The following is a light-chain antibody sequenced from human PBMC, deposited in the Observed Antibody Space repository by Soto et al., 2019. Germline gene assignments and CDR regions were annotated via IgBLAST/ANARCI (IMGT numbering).Light chain of an antibody. CDR3: KKYTAYSWT. J-gene: IGKJ1*01. V-gene: IGKV1-9*01. CDR1: QGIASY. CDR2: AAS. Sequence: HLTQSQSSPSASAGDRVTITCRASQGIASYLAWYQQKPGQAHNLLIYAASTLQSGVPSRFSGGGSGTEFTLTISSLQPDEVATYYCKKYTAYSWTVGKGTKVDI.